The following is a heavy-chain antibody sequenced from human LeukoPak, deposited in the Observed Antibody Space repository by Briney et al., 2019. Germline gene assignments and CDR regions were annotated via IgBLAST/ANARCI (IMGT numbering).Heavy chain of an antibody. CDR2: IYSGGST. CDR3: ARAGYNWEHDY. V-gene: IGHV3-53*01. CDR1: GFTVSSNY. D-gene: IGHD5-24*01. J-gene: IGHJ4*02. Sequence: GGSLRLSCAASGFTVSSNYMSWVRQAPGKGLEWVSVIYSGGSTYYADSVKGRFTISRDNSKNTLYLQMNSLRAEDTAMYYCARAGYNWEHDYWGQGTLVTVSS.